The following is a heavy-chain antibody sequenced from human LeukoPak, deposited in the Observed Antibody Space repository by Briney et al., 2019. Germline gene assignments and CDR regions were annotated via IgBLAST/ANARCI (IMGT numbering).Heavy chain of an antibody. D-gene: IGHD1-7*01. J-gene: IGHJ5*02. CDR1: GFTFSSYA. Sequence: GGSLRLSCAASGFTFSSYAMSWVRQAPGKGLEWVSYISSSSSTIYYADSVKGRFTISRDNAKNSLYLQMNSLRAEDTAVYYCARSGGSRRGITGTTLVPNWFDPWGQGTLVTVSS. CDR3: ARSGGSRRGITGTTLVPNWFDP. CDR2: ISSSSSTI. V-gene: IGHV3-48*01.